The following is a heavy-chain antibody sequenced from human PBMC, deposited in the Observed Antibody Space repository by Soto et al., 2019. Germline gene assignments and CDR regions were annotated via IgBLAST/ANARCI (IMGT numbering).Heavy chain of an antibody. D-gene: IGHD1-1*01. Sequence: QVQLVQSGAEVKKPGASVKVSCKASGYTFTGYYIHWVRQAPGQGLEWMGWINPSSGDTKYAQNFQGWVTMTRDTSVSTDYMELSRLRSDDTAVYYCARVRQLGLFYYYGLDLWGQGTTVTVSS. CDR3: ARVRQLGLFYYYGLDL. CDR1: GYTFTGYY. CDR2: INPSSGDT. J-gene: IGHJ6*02. V-gene: IGHV1-2*04.